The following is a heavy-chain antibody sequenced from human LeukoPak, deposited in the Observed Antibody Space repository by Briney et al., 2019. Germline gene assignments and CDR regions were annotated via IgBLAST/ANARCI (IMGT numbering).Heavy chain of an antibody. D-gene: IGHD6-19*01. Sequence: GGSLRLSCAASGFTFSSYSMNWVRQAPGKGLEWASYISSSSSTMYYTDSVKGRFTISRDNTNNSLYLQMNSLRAEDTAVYYCARIAVAGRGPADYWGQGTLVTVSS. CDR1: GFTFSSYS. V-gene: IGHV3-48*04. J-gene: IGHJ4*02. CDR3: ARIAVAGRGPADY. CDR2: ISSSSSTM.